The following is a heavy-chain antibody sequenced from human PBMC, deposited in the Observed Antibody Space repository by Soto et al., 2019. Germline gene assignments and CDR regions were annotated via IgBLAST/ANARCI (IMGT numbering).Heavy chain of an antibody. D-gene: IGHD6-13*01. CDR1: VFTLRSYA. CDR3: AKDSSSWPHYFHY. CDR2: ISGSGGST. Sequence: GGSLRLSCAASVFTLRSYAMSWVRQAPGKGLEWVSAISGSGGSTYYADSVKGRFTISRDNSKNTLYLQMNSLRDEETAVYYCAKDSSSWPHYFHYWGQGTLVTVSS. V-gene: IGHV3-23*01. J-gene: IGHJ4*02.